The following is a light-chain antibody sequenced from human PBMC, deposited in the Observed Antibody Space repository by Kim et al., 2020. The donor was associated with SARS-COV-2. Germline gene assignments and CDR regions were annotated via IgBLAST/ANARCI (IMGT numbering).Light chain of an antibody. CDR3: QKYNSYPYT. CDR1: QSISSW. CDR2: KAS. J-gene: IGKJ2*01. V-gene: IGKV1-5*03. Sequence: SASVGDRVTITCRTSQSISSWLDWDQQKPGKAPKLLIYKASSLESGVPSRCSGSGSGTEFTLTISSLQPDDFATYYCQKYNSYPYTFGQGTKLEIK.